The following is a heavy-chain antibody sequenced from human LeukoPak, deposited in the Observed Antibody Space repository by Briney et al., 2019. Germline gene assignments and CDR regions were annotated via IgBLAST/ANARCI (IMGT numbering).Heavy chain of an antibody. V-gene: IGHV4-34*01. CDR1: VGSLRVYY. CDR3: ARGLVVGATLTEFDY. J-gene: IGHJ4*02. D-gene: IGHD1-26*01. CDR2: TNHSGST. Sequence: PPESLCLTRAVYVGSLRVYYWSGVRDPPRRGRERGGETNHSGSTNYNTSLKSRVTISVDTSKNPFFLKRSSVTAEATAVYCAARGLVVGATLTEFDYWGQGNLVTVSS.